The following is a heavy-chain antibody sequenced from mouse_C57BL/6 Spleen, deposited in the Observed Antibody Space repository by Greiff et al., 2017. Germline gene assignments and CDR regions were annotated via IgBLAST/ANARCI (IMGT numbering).Heavy chain of an antibody. CDR3: ARRDYEDYFDY. CDR1: GYTFTSYW. CDR2: IYPSDSET. V-gene: IGHV1-61*01. J-gene: IGHJ2*01. D-gene: IGHD2-4*01. Sequence: VQLQQPGAELVRPGSSVKLSCKASGYTFTSYWMDWVKQRPGQGLEWIGNIYPSDSETHYNQKFKDKATLTVDKSSSTAYMQLSSLTSEDSAVYYCARRDYEDYFDYWGQGTTLTVSS.